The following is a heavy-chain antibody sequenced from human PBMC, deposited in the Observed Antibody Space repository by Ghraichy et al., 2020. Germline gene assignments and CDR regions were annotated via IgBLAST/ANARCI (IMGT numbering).Heavy chain of an antibody. J-gene: IGHJ4*02. Sequence: GESLNISCAASGFTFSSYGMSWVRQAPGRGLEWVSGISGSGGGTDHADSVRGRFTISRDNSKNTLYLQMNSLRAEDTAVYYCAKNYGSGSYKWIDYWGQGTLVTVSS. CDR1: GFTFSSYG. D-gene: IGHD3-10*01. CDR2: ISGSGGGT. CDR3: AKNYGSGSYKWIDY. V-gene: IGHV3-23*01.